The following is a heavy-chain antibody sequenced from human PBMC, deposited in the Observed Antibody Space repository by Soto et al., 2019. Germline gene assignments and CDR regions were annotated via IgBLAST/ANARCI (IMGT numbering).Heavy chain of an antibody. CDR3: ARRGSAVSVATGFDP. J-gene: IGHJ5*02. CDR2: IYYIGNT. Sequence: QLHLHESGPGLVKPSETLSLTCTVSGGSISTSTYFWDWIRQPPGKGLEWIGSIYYIGNTYYNPSLKSRVTISKDTSENQFSLRLNSVTAADTAVYFCARRGSAVSVATGFDPWGQGTPVTVSS. V-gene: IGHV4-39*01. D-gene: IGHD1-1*01. CDR1: GGSISTSTYF.